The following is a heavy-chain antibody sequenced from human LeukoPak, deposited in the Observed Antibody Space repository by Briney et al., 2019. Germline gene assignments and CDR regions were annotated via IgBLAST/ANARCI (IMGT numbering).Heavy chain of an antibody. CDR3: ARDVYCSSTSCPDY. Sequence: GGSLRLSCAASGFTVSSNYMSWVRQAPGKGLEWVAVISLDGSNKYYADSVKGRFTISRDNSKNTLYLQMNSLRAEDTAVYYCARDVYCSSTSCPDYWGQGTLITVSS. V-gene: IGHV3-30*03. CDR2: ISLDGSNK. D-gene: IGHD2-2*01. CDR1: GFTVSSNY. J-gene: IGHJ4*02.